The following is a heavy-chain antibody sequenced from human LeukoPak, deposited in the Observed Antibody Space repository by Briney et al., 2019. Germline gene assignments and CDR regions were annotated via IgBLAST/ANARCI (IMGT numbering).Heavy chain of an antibody. CDR1: GFTFSSYG. V-gene: IGHV3-30*02. CDR2: IRYDGSNK. J-gene: IGHJ4*02. Sequence: GGSLRLSCAASGFTFSSYGMHWVRQAPGKGLEWVAFIRYDGSNKYYADSVKGRFTISRDNSKNTLYLQMNSLKTEDTAVYYCTSGISVSTNSGYWGQGTLVTVSS. D-gene: IGHD2-2*01. CDR3: TSGISVSTNSGY.